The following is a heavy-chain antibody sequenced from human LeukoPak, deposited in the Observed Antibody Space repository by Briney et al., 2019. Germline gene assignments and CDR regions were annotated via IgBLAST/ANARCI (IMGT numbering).Heavy chain of an antibody. Sequence: GGSLRLSCAASGFTFSNAWMSWVRQAPGKGLEWVGRIKSKTDGGATDYAAPVKGRFTISRDDSKNTLYLQMNSLKTKDTAVYYCTTTNYDSSGYPHYYYYYMDVWGKGTTVTVSS. CDR3: TTTNYDSSGYPHYYYYYMDV. CDR2: IKSKTDGGAT. J-gene: IGHJ6*03. V-gene: IGHV3-15*01. D-gene: IGHD3-22*01. CDR1: GFTFSNAW.